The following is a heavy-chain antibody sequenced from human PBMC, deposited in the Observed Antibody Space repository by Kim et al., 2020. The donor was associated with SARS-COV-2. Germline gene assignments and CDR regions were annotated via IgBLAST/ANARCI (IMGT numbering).Heavy chain of an antibody. D-gene: IGHD5-12*01. CDR1: GGSISSSNW. CDR3: AREEGGYSGYDYGRRGFDY. Sequence: SETLSLTCAVSGGSISSSNWWSWVRQPPGKGLEWIGEIYHSGSTNYNPSLKSRVTISVDKSKNQFSLKLSSVTAADTAVCYCAREEGGYSGYDYGRRGFDYWGQGTLVTVSS. J-gene: IGHJ4*02. CDR2: IYHSGST. V-gene: IGHV4-4*02.